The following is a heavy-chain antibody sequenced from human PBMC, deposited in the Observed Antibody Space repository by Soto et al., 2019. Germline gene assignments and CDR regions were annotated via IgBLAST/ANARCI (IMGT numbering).Heavy chain of an antibody. J-gene: IGHJ4*02. CDR3: ARDLNFGVVTSFYFDY. V-gene: IGHV3-30-3*01. D-gene: IGHD3-3*01. CDR1: GFTFSSYA. Sequence: GGSLRLSCAASGFTFSSYAMHWVRQAPGKGLEWVAVISYYGSNKFYADSVKGRFTISRDNFNNTLYLQMNSLRAEDTAVYYCARDLNFGVVTSFYFDYWGQGTLVTVSS. CDR2: ISYYGSNK.